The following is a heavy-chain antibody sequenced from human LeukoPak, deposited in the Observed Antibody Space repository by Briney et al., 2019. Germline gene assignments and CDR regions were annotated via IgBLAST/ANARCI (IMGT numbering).Heavy chain of an antibody. D-gene: IGHD2-2*01. V-gene: IGHV3-7*03. Sequence: GGSLRLSCAASGFTFSSYWMSWVRQAPGKGLEWVANIKQDGSEKYYVDSVKGRFTISRDNAKNSLYLQMNSLRAEDTAVYYCAKFRDIVVVPTVDYWGQGTLVTVSS. CDR2: IKQDGSEK. J-gene: IGHJ4*02. CDR1: GFTFSSYW. CDR3: AKFRDIVVVPTVDY.